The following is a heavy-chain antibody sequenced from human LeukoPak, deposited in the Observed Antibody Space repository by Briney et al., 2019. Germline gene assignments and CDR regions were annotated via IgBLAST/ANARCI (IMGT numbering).Heavy chain of an antibody. CDR3: AREYGIAARYFDY. Sequence: GASVKVSCKASGYTFTSYHMHWVRQAPGQGLEWMGIINPSGGSTSYAQKFQGRVTMTRDMSTSTVYMELSSLRSEDTAVYYCAREYGIAARYFDYWGQGTLVTVSS. J-gene: IGHJ4*02. CDR2: INPSGGST. CDR1: GYTFTSYH. D-gene: IGHD6-6*01. V-gene: IGHV1-46*01.